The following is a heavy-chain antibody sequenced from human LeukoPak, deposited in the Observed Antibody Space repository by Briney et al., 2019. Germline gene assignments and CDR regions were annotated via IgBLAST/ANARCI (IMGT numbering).Heavy chain of an antibody. CDR2: ISYDGSNK. CDR3: ARGLLRYFDQYYFDY. V-gene: IGHV3-30-3*01. J-gene: IGHJ4*02. D-gene: IGHD3-9*01. CDR1: GFTFSSYA. Sequence: GGSLRLSCAASGFTFSSYAMHWVRQAPGKGLEWVAVISYDGSNKYYADSVKGRFTISRDNSKNTLYLQMNSLRAEDTAVYYCARGLLRYFDQYYFDYWGQGTLVTVSS.